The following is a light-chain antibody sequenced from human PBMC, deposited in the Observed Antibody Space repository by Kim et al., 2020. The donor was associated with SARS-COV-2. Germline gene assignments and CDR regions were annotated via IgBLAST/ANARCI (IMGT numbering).Light chain of an antibody. V-gene: IGKV1-8*01. CDR1: QGISSY. CDR2: AAS. CDR3: QQYYSYPFT. Sequence: ATTGDRVTIACRARQGISSYLAWYQQKPGKAPKLLIYAASTLQSGVPSRFSGSGAGTDFTLTISCLQSEDCATYYCQQYYSYPFTFGPGTKVDI. J-gene: IGKJ3*01.